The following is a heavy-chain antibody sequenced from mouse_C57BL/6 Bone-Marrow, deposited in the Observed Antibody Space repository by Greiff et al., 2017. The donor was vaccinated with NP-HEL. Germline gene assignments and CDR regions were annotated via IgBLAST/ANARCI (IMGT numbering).Heavy chain of an antibody. J-gene: IGHJ3*01. CDR3: ARGAY. CDR1: GYEFSNYW. Sequence: QVHVKQSGAELVKPGASVKISCKASGYEFSNYWMNWVKQRPGKGLEWIGQIYPRDGDTNYNGKFKDKATLTADKSSSTAYMQLSRLTSEDSAVYFCARGAYWGQGTLVTVSA. CDR2: IYPRDGDT. V-gene: IGHV1-80*01.